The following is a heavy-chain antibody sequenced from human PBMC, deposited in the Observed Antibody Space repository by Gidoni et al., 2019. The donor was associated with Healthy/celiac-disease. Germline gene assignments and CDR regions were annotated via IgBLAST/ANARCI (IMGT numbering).Heavy chain of an antibody. J-gene: IGHJ6*02. CDR2: SIPILGIA. CDR1: GGTFSSYT. V-gene: IGHV1-69*08. Sequence: QVQLVRSGAEGKKPGSSGKVSCKAAGGTFSSYTISWVRQAPGQGLEWRGRSIPILGIANYAQKFQGRVTITADKSPSTAYMELSSLRSEDTAVYYCARDSGSYSYYYYGMDVWGQGTTVTVSS. D-gene: IGHD1-26*01. CDR3: ARDSGSYSYYYYGMDV.